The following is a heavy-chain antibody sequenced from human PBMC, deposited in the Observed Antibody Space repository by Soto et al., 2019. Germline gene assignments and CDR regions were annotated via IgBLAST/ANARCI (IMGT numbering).Heavy chain of an antibody. V-gene: IGHV4-39*01. J-gene: IGHJ4*02. CDR1: GGSISSSSYY. CDR3: ARRRIQLWYDY. Sequence: SETLSLTCTVSGGSISSSSYYWGWIRQPPGKGLEWIGSIYYSGSTYYNPSLKSRVTISVDTSKNQFSLKLSSVTAADTAVYYCARRRIQLWYDYWGQGTLVSVSS. D-gene: IGHD5-18*01. CDR2: IYYSGST.